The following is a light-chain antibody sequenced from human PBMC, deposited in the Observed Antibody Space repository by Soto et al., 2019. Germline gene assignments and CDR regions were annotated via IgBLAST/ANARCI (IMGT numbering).Light chain of an antibody. CDR3: QHLNDYRYT. Sequence: DIQLTQSPSFLSASVGDRVTITCRASQAISSSLAWYQHNPGKAPKLLIYAASTLQNGVPSSFSGSGSGTEFTLTISSLQPEDFATYYCQHLNDYRYTFGQGTKVAIK. CDR1: QAISSS. V-gene: IGKV1-9*01. CDR2: AAS. J-gene: IGKJ2*01.